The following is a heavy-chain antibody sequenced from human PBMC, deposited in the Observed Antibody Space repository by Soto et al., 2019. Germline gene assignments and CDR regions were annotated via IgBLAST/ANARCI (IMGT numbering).Heavy chain of an antibody. V-gene: IGHV3-23*01. J-gene: IGHJ3*02. CDR1: GFTFSSYA. CDR2: ISGSGGST. Sequence: GGSLRLSCAASGFTFSSYAMSWVRQAPGKGLEWVSAISGSGGSTYYADSVKGRFTISRDNSKNTLYLQMNSLRAEDTAVYYCAREYYYDGSGYYDSAGRNDAFDIWGQGTMVTVSS. CDR3: AREYYYDGSGYYDSAGRNDAFDI. D-gene: IGHD3-22*01.